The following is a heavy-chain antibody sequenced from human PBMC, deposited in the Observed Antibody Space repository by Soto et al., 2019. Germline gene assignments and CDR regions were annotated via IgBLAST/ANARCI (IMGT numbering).Heavy chain of an antibody. D-gene: IGHD2-15*01. Sequence: PSETLSLTCTVSGGSISGNYWSWIRQPPGRGLEWIGYIYYSGSTYVSPSLKSRVTMSVDTSENQFFLKLRSVTAADTAVYYCARTPIGYCSGGTCSNWFDPWGQGTLVTVSS. V-gene: IGHV4-59*08. CDR3: ARTPIGYCSGGTCSNWFDP. CDR2: IYYSGST. J-gene: IGHJ5*02. CDR1: GGSISGNY.